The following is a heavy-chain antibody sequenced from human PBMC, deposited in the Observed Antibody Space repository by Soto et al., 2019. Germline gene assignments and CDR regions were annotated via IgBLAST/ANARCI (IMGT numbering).Heavy chain of an antibody. Sequence: QVQLQQWGAGLLKPSETLSLTCAVYGGSFSGYYWSWIHQPPGKGLEWIGEINHSGSTNYNPSLKSRVTISVDTSKNQFSLKLSSVTAADTAVYYCARESTYYDSSGHSYWYFDLWGRGTLVTVSS. V-gene: IGHV4-34*01. CDR3: ARESTYYDSSGHSYWYFDL. J-gene: IGHJ2*01. CDR1: GGSFSGYY. D-gene: IGHD3-22*01. CDR2: INHSGST.